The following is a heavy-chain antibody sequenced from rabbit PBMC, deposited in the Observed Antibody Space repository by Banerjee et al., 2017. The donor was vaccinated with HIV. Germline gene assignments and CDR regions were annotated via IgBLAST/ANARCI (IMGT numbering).Heavy chain of an antibody. CDR3: ARESYGYYDMDL. CDR1: GFSFSSSYY. Sequence: QEQLEESGGDLVKPEGSLTLTCTASGFSFSSSYYICWVRQAPGKGLEWIACIYAGSSDSSYYASWAKGRFTISKTSSTTVTLQMTSLTAADTATYCCARESYGYYDMDLWGPGTLVTVS. J-gene: IGHJ6*01. D-gene: IGHD6-1*01. CDR2: IYAGSSDSS. V-gene: IGHV1S45*01.